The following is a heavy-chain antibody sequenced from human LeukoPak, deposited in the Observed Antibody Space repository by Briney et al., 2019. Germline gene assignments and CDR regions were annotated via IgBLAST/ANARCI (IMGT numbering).Heavy chain of an antibody. V-gene: IGHV1-46*01. CDR2: INPSGGST. J-gene: IGHJ4*02. D-gene: IGHD4-17*01. CDR3: ARSYGDFDY. Sequence: ASVKVSCKASGYPFTSYYMHWVRQAPGQGLGWMGIINPSGGSTSYAQKFQGRVTMTRDTSMSTVYMELSSLRSEDTAVYYCARSYGDFDYWGQGTLVTVSS. CDR1: GYPFTSYY.